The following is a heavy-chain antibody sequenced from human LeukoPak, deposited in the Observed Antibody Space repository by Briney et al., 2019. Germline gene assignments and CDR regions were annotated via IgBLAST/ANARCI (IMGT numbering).Heavy chain of an antibody. D-gene: IGHD3-10*02. Sequence: SETLSLTCAVYGGSFSGYYWSWIRQPPGKGLEWIGEINHSGSTNYNPSLKSRVTISVDTSKNQFSLKLSSVTAADTAVYYCARLGSGSPSYWGQGTLVTVSS. CDR1: GGSFSGYY. V-gene: IGHV4-34*01. J-gene: IGHJ4*02. CDR2: INHSGST. CDR3: ARLGSGSPSY.